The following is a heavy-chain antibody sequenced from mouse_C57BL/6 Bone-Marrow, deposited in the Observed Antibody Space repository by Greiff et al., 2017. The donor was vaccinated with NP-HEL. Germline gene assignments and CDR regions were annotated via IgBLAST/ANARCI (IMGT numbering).Heavy chain of an antibody. Sequence: VQLQQSGAELVRPGTSVKVSCKASGYAFTNYLIEWVKQRPGQGLEWIGVINPGSGGTNYNEKFKGKATLTADKSSSTAYMQLSSLTSEDSAVYFCARDGYYPNWYFDVWGTGTTVTVSS. CDR1: GYAFTNYL. J-gene: IGHJ1*03. CDR3: ARDGYYPNWYFDV. D-gene: IGHD2-3*01. CDR2: INPGSGGT. V-gene: IGHV1-54*01.